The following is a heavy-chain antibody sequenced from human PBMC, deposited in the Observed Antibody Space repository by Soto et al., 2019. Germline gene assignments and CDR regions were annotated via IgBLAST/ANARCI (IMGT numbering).Heavy chain of an antibody. D-gene: IGHD2-2*01. CDR3: ARGEGGYCSSTSCYDY. Sequence: SVEVSCKASGGTFSSYTISWVRQAPGQGLEWMGRIIPILGIANYAQKFQGRVTITADKSTSTAYMELSSLRSEDTAVYYCARGEGGYCSSTSCYDYWGQGTLVTVSS. J-gene: IGHJ4*02. V-gene: IGHV1-69*02. CDR1: GGTFSSYT. CDR2: IIPILGIA.